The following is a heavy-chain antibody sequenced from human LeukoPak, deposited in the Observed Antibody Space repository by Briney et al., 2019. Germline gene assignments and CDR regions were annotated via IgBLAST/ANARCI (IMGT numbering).Heavy chain of an antibody. CDR2: ISASAYTT. CDR1: EFTFSNYV. D-gene: IGHD3-10*01. CDR3: ATTMVRGVMIDY. Sequence: GGSLRLSCAASEFTFSNYVMSWVRQTPGKGLEWVSTISASAYTTHYADSVKGRFTISRDNSQNTLYLQMNSLRAEDTAVYYCATTMVRGVMIDYWGQGTLVTVSS. J-gene: IGHJ4*02. V-gene: IGHV3-23*01.